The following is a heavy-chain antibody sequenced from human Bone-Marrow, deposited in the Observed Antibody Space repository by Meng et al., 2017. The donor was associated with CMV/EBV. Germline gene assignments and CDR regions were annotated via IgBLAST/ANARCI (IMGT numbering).Heavy chain of an antibody. V-gene: IGHV4-34*01. Sequence: SETLSLTCAVYGGSFSGYYWRWIRQPLGKGLEWIGEINHSGSTNYNPSLKSRVTISVDTSKNQFSLKLSSVTAADTAVYYCARRVFDCTSSSCFTHFYYGMDVWGQGTTVTVSS. D-gene: IGHD2-2*02. CDR2: INHSGST. CDR1: GGSFSGYY. J-gene: IGHJ6*02. CDR3: ARRVFDCTSSSCFTHFYYGMDV.